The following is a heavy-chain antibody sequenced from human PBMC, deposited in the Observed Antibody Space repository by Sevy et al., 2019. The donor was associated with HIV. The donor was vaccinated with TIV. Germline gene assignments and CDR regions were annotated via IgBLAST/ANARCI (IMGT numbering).Heavy chain of an antibody. J-gene: IGHJ1*01. CDR3: ARAPSGSQGPGQYFHH. Sequence: ASVKVSCKTSGYTFTSYIISWVRQAPGQGLEWMGRINAYNGDTKYAQKLQGRVTMTTDTSTSTAYMELRSLKSDDTAVYYCARAPSGSQGPGQYFHHWGQGTLVTVSS. CDR1: GYTFTSYI. D-gene: IGHD1-26*01. CDR2: INAYNGDT. V-gene: IGHV1-18*01.